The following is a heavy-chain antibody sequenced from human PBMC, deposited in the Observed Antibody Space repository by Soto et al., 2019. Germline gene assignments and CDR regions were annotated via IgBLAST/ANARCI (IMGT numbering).Heavy chain of an antibody. CDR2: INPKSGDT. Sequence: ASVKVSCKASGYTFTAYSMHWVRQAPGQGLEWMGRINPKSGDTNYAEVYQDRVTMTRDTSITTAYIELSGLTSDDTAVYYCARAVGGPFDFWGQGTLLTVSS. J-gene: IGHJ4*02. D-gene: IGHD6-19*01. CDR3: ARAVGGPFDF. CDR1: GYTFTAYS. V-gene: IGHV1-2*06.